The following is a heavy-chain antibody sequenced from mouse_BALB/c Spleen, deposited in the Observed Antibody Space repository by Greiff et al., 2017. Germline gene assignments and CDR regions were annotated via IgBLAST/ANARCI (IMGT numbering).Heavy chain of an antibody. D-gene: IGHD2-4*01. Sequence: EVKLMESGPELVKPGASVKISCKASGYSFTGYFMNWVMQSHGKSLEWIGRINPYNGDTFYNQKFKGKATLTVDKSSSTAHMELRSLASEDSAVYYCASGGYDYDEVAYWGQGTLVTVSA. V-gene: IGHV1-20*02. J-gene: IGHJ3*01. CDR1: GYSFTGYF. CDR3: ASGGYDYDEVAY. CDR2: INPYNGDT.